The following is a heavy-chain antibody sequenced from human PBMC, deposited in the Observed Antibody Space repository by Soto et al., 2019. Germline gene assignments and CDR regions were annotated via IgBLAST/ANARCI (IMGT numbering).Heavy chain of an antibody. J-gene: IGHJ4*02. CDR2: ISAYNGNT. D-gene: IGHD2-8*01. CDR1: GYTFTSYG. CDR3: ARETDIVPSPFDY. V-gene: IGHV1-18*04. Sequence: VASVKVSCKXSGYTFTSYGISWVRQAPGQGLEWMGWISAYNGNTDYAQKLQGRVTMTTDTSTSTAYMELRSLRSDDTAVYYCARETDIVPSPFDYWGQGTLVTVSS.